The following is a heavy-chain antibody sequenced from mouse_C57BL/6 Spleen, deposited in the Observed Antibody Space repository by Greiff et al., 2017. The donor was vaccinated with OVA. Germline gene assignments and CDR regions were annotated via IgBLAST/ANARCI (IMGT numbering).Heavy chain of an antibody. Sequence: EVQLQESGPGLVKPSPSLSLTCSVTGYSITSGYYWNWIRQFPGNKLEWMAYISYDGSTNYNPSLKNQISLTPDTSASQFFLKLNSVTTEDTATYYCARKGLPFDYWGQGTTLTVSA. D-gene: IGHD3-3*01. V-gene: IGHV3-6*01. J-gene: IGHJ2*01. CDR1: GYSITSGYY. CDR3: ARKGLPFDY. CDR2: ISYDGST.